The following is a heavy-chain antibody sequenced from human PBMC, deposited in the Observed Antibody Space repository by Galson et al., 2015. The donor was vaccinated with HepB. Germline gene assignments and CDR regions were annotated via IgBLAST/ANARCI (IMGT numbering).Heavy chain of an antibody. CDR2: MNPNSGNT. V-gene: IGHV1-8*01. J-gene: IGHJ3*02. Sequence: SVKVSCKASGYTFTSYDINWVRQATGQGLEWMGWMNPNSGNTGYAQKFQGRVTMTRNTSISTAYMELSSLRSEDTAVYYCASQGDADDAFDIWGQGTMVTVPS. D-gene: IGHD5-24*01. CDR3: ASQGDADDAFDI. CDR1: GYTFTSYD.